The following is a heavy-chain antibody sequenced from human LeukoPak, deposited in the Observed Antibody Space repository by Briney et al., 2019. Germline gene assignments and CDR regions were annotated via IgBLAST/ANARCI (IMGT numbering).Heavy chain of an antibody. CDR3: ARAGYSGSYPAGLHYYYRDV. CDR1: GGTFSSYA. V-gene: IGHV1-69*05. D-gene: IGHD1-26*01. CDR2: IIPIFGTA. Sequence: SVKVSCKASGGTFSSYAISWVRLAPGQGLEWMGGIIPIFGTANYAQKFQGRVTITTDESTSTAYMELSSLRSEDTAVYYCARAGYSGSYPAGLHYYYRDVWGKGTTVTVSS. J-gene: IGHJ6*03.